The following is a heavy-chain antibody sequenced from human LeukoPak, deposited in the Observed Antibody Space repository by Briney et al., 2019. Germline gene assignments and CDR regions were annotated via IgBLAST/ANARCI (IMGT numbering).Heavy chain of an antibody. CDR3: ARDIYYYDSSGYYERPYGY. V-gene: IGHV1-69*04. CDR1: GYTFTGYY. CDR2: IIPILGIA. J-gene: IGHJ4*02. Sequence: SVKVSCKASGYTFTGYYMHWVRQAPGQGLEWMGRIIPILGIANYAQKFQGRVTITADKSTSTAYMELSSLRSEDTAVYYCARDIYYYDSSGYYERPYGYWGQGTLVTVSS. D-gene: IGHD3-22*01.